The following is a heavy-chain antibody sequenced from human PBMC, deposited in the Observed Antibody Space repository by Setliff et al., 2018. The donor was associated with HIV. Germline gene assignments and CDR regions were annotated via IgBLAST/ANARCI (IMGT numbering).Heavy chain of an antibody. D-gene: IGHD2-15*01. Sequence: SVKVSCKASGGTFSSYAISWVRQAPGQGLEWMGRIIPIFGTANYAQKFQGRVTITADKSTSTAYMELSSLRSDDTAIYYCARDFHVLGYCSADSCPYDASDVWGQGTMVTVSS. V-gene: IGHV1-69*06. CDR1: GGTFSSYA. CDR3: ARDFHVLGYCSADSCPYDASDV. J-gene: IGHJ3*01. CDR2: IIPIFGTA.